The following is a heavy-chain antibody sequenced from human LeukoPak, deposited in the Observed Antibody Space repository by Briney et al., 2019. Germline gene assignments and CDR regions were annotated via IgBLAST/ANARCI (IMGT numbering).Heavy chain of an antibody. V-gene: IGHV1-2*02. Sequence: ASVNVSCTASGYTFTGYYMHWVRQAPGQGLEWMGGINPNSGGTNYAQKFPGRVTMTRDTSISTAYMELSRLRSDDTAVYYCARDLSVTTPLYGHSLLYNWFDPWGQGTLVTVSS. CDR3: ARDLSVTTPLYGHSLLYNWFDP. CDR1: GYTFTGYY. CDR2: INPNSGGT. D-gene: IGHD4-17*01. J-gene: IGHJ5*02.